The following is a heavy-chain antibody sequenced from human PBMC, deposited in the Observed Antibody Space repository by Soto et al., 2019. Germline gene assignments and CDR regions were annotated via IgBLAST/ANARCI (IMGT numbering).Heavy chain of an antibody. CDR2: ISNDGSIK. CDR3: ARDKKPFNWSPSILKSYYYGMDV. J-gene: IGHJ6*02. V-gene: IGHV3-30-3*01. CDR1: GFSFSISP. Sequence: SLRLSCAASGFSFSISPMHWVRQAPGKGLEWVAVISNDGSIKYFLDSVKGRFTISRDNSNNTLSLQMDSLRAEDTAVYYCARDKKPFNWSPSILKSYYYGMDVWGQGTTVTVSS. D-gene: IGHD1-1*01.